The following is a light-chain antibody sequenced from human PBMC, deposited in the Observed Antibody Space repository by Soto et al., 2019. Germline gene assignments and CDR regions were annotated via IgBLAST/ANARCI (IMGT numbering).Light chain of an antibody. Sequence: DIQMTQSPSTLSASVGDRVTLTCRASQSVGSWLAWYQQKPGKAPKLLIYDASSLESGVPSRFSSSGSGTEFTLTISSLQPDDFATYYCQQYNTYSPETFGQGTKVQIK. CDR2: DAS. V-gene: IGKV1-5*01. CDR1: QSVGSW. CDR3: QQYNTYSPET. J-gene: IGKJ1*01.